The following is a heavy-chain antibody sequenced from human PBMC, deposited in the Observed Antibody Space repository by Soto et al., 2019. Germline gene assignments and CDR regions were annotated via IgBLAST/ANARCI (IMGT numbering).Heavy chain of an antibody. J-gene: IGHJ4*02. D-gene: IGHD3-16*01. CDR3: ARESSMRGLDY. CDR2: ISAYNGNT. V-gene: IGHV1-18*01. CDR1: GYTFTVYG. Sequence: QVQLVQSGAEVKKPGASVKVSCKASGYTFTVYGVSWVRQAPGQGLQWMGWISAYNGNTHYAQKLQGRVTVTTDTSTSTAYMELRRLRSDDAAVYYCARESSMRGLDYWGQGTLVTVSS.